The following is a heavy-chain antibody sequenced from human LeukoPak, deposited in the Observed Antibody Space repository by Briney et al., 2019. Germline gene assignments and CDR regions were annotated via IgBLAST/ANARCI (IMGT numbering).Heavy chain of an antibody. Sequence: PSRSLRLSCAASGFTFSSYGMHRVRQAPAEQVVWVAVVSYDGGKTYYEDSVNGRFTISRDNSKNQLSLQLNSLRAADTAVYYCAKDVDYGDYGDFDHWAKGTMVTGSS. D-gene: IGHD4-17*01. V-gene: IGHV3-30*18. CDR2: VSYDGGKT. CDR1: GFTFSSYG. CDR3: AKDVDYGDYGDFDH. J-gene: IGHJ4*02.